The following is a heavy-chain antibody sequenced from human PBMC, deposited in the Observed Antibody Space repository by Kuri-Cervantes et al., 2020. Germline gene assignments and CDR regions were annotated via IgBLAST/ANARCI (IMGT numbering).Heavy chain of an antibody. CDR1: GGSISSYY. CDR3: ARSKLRFPFDP. V-gene: IGHV4-4*07. D-gene: IGHD3-16*01. Sequence: CTVPGGSISSYYWSWIRQPAGKGLEWIGRIYTSGSTTYNPSLKSRATMSVDTSKNQFSLTLSALTAADTAVYYCARSKLRFPFDPWGQGTLVTISS. CDR2: IYTSGST. J-gene: IGHJ5*02.